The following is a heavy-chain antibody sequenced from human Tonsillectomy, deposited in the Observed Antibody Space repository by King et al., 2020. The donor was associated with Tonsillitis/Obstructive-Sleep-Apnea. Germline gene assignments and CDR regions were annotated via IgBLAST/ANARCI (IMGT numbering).Heavy chain of an antibody. J-gene: IGHJ5*02. CDR1: GYSFTSYW. CDR3: ARSYDFWSGYYLNWFDP. V-gene: IGHV5-51*01. CDR2: IYPGDSDT. Sequence: QLVQSGAEVKKPGESLKISCKGSGYSFTSYWIGWGRQMPGKGLEWMGIIYPGDSDTRYSPSFQGQVTISADKAISTAYLQWSSLKASDTAMYYCARSYDFWSGYYLNWFDPWGQGTLVTVSS. D-gene: IGHD3-3*01.